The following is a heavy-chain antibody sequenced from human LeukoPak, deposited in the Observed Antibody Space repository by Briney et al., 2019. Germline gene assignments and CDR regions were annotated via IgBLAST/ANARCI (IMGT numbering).Heavy chain of an antibody. CDR3: ARGPPREYCSGGSCYTNFDY. J-gene: IGHJ4*02. CDR1: GGSFSGYY. Sequence: PSETLSLTCAVYGGSFSGYYWSWIGQPPGKGLEWIGEINHSGSTNYNPSLKSRVTISVDTSKNQFSLKLSSVTAADTAVYYCARGPPREYCSGGSCYTNFDYWGQGTLVTVSS. D-gene: IGHD2-15*01. V-gene: IGHV4-34*01. CDR2: INHSGST.